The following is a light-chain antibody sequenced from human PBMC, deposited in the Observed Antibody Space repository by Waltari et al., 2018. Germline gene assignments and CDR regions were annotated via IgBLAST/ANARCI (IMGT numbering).Light chain of an antibody. Sequence: SYELTQPPSVSVSPGQTASITCSGDNLGDKYACWYQQKPGQSPVLVIYQDGKRPSGIPERFSGSNSGNTATLTISGTQAMDEADYYCQAWDSTTVVFGGGTKLTVL. CDR2: QDG. CDR1: NLGDKY. J-gene: IGLJ2*01. V-gene: IGLV3-1*01. CDR3: QAWDSTTVV.